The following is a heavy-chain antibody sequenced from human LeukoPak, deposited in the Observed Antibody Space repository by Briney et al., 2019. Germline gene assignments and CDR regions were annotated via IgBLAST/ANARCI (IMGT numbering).Heavy chain of an antibody. V-gene: IGHV1-2*02. CDR3: ARENLNYYGSGSYLY. J-gene: IGHJ4*02. CDR1: GYPFSGYY. Sequence: GASVKVSCKASGYPFSGYYIHWVRQGPGQGLEWLGWINPETGATKYAQRFEGRVTLTRDTSVTTVHMELSGLRSDDSAVYYCARENLNYYGSGSYLYWGQGSQVTVPS. D-gene: IGHD3-10*01. CDR2: INPETGAT.